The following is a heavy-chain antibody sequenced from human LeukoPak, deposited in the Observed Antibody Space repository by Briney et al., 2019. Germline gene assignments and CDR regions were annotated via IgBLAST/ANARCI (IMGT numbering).Heavy chain of an antibody. V-gene: IGHV4-61*02. D-gene: IGHD3-16*01. Sequence: PSETLSLTCTVSGGSISSGSYYWSWIRQPAGKGLEWIGRIYTSGSTNYNPSLKSRVTISVDTSKNQFSLKLSSVTAADTAVYYCARLGRYDYVWGTPVWGQGTLVTVSS. CDR2: IYTSGST. CDR3: ARLGRYDYVWGTPV. CDR1: GGSISSGSYY. J-gene: IGHJ4*02.